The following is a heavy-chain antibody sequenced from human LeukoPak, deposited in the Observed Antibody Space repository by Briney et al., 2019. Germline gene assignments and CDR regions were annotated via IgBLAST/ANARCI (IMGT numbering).Heavy chain of an antibody. Sequence: GGSLRLSCAASGFTFSSYSMNWVRQAPGKGLEWVSSISGSSSYIYYADSVKGRFTISRDNAKNSLYLQMNSLRAEDTAVYYCARDGYYYGSGSYYKVDFDFWGQGTLVTVSS. CDR1: GFTFSSYS. CDR3: ARDGYYYGSGSYYKVDFDF. J-gene: IGHJ4*02. D-gene: IGHD3-10*01. CDR2: ISGSSSYI. V-gene: IGHV3-21*06.